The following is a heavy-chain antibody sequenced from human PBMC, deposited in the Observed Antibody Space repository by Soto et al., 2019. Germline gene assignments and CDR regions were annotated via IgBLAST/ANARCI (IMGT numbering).Heavy chain of an antibody. V-gene: IGHV3-43*01. CDR3: ATSSPYSSSSLYPSLDY. J-gene: IGHJ4*02. Sequence: PGGSLRLSCAASGFTFDDYTMHWVRQAPGKGLEWVSLISWDGGSTYYADSVKGRFTISRDNSKNSLYLQMSSLRTEDTALYYCATSSPYSSSSLYPSLDYWGQGTLVTVSS. D-gene: IGHD6-6*01. CDR1: GFTFDDYT. CDR2: ISWDGGST.